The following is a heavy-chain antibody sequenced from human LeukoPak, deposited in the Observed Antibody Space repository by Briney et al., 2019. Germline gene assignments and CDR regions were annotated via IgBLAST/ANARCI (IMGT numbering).Heavy chain of an antibody. V-gene: IGHV4-61*02. D-gene: IGHD5-12*01. CDR2: IYTSGST. Sequence: SQTLSLTCTVSGGSISSGSYYWSWIRQPAGKGLEWIGRIYTSGSTNYNPSLKSRVTISVDTSKNQFSLKLSSVTAADTAVYYCARESLDIVATIRHFDYWGQGTLVTVSS. CDR3: ARESLDIVATIRHFDY. CDR1: GGSISSGSYY. J-gene: IGHJ4*02.